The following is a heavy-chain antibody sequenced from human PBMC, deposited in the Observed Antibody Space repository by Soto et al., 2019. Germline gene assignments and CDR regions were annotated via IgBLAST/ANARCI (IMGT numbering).Heavy chain of an antibody. D-gene: IGHD1-26*01. Sequence: SETLSLTCTVSGGSISIHYWSWVRQAPGKGLEWIGHIYYRGSTTYNPSLRSRSTISVDTSNNQFSLKLNSVTTADTAVYYCARDGREASGMDVWGQGTKVTV. CDR3: ARDGREASGMDV. J-gene: IGHJ6*02. CDR1: GGSISIHY. CDR2: IYYRGST. V-gene: IGHV4-59*11.